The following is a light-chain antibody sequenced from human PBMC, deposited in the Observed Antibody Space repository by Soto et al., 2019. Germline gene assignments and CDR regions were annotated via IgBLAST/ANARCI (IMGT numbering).Light chain of an antibody. Sequence: SYELTQPPSVSVYPGQTARITCSGDELPKKYAHWYQQKSGQAPVLVISEDNKRPSGIPERFSGSSSGTLATLTISGAQVDDEADYYCYSTDSSGDLRVFGGGTKLTVL. CDR2: EDN. J-gene: IGLJ3*02. V-gene: IGLV3-10*01. CDR1: ELPKKY. CDR3: YSTDSSGDLRV.